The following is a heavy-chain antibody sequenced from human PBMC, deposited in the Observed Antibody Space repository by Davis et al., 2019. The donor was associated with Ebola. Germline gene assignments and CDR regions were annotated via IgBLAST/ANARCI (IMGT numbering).Heavy chain of an antibody. CDR3: ARYSSSYNWFDP. CDR2: IYHSGTT. V-gene: IGHV4-30-2*06. CDR1: GGSINNGGYS. J-gene: IGHJ5*02. D-gene: IGHD6-13*01. Sequence: SETLSLTCAVSGGSINNGGYSWSWVRQSPGKGLEYIGHIYHSGTTHYNPSLKSRVTISADRSKNQFSLNLTSVTAADTAVYFCARYSSSYNWFDPWGQGTLVTVSS.